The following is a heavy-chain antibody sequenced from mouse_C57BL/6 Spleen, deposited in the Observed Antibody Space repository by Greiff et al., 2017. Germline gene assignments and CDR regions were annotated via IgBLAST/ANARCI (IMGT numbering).Heavy chain of an antibody. CDR1: GFSLTSYA. V-gene: IGHV2-9-1*01. J-gene: IGHJ4*01. Sequence: VMLVESGPGLVAPSQSLSITCTVSGFSLTSYAISWVRQPPGKGLEWLGVIWTGGGTNSYSALRSRLSISKDNSKSQFFLKMNSLQTDDTARYYGARNNHVYAMDYWGQGTSVTVSS. CDR3: ARNNHVYAMDY. CDR2: IWTGGGT.